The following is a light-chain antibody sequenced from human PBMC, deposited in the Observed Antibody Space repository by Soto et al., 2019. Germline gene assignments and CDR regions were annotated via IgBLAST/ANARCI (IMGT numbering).Light chain of an antibody. Sequence: QSVLTQPPSVSGAPGQRVTISCTGSSSNIGAGYDVQWYQQLPGAAPKLLIFGISNRPSGVPDRFSGSRSGTSASLAITGLQAEDEADYFCQSYDISLSGSVIFGGGTKLTVL. CDR1: SSNIGAGYD. J-gene: IGLJ2*01. CDR3: QSYDISLSGSVI. CDR2: GIS. V-gene: IGLV1-40*01.